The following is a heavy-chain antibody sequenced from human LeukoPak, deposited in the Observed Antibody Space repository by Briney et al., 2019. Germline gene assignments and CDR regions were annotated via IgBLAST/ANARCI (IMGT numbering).Heavy chain of an antibody. D-gene: IGHD3-10*01. V-gene: IGHV4-34*01. J-gene: IGHJ4*02. CDR3: ARGRYGSGNSFDY. CDR2: INHSGST. CDR1: GGSFSGYY. Sequence: SETLSLTCAVYGGSFSGYYWRWVRQPPGKGLEWIGEINHSGSTNYNPSLKSRVTISVDTSKNQFSLKLSSVTAADTAVYYCARGRYGSGNSFDYWGQGTLVTVSS.